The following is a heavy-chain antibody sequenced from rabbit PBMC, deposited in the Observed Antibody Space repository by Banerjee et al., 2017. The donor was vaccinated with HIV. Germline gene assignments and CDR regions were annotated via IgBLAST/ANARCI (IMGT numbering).Heavy chain of an antibody. CDR1: GFDFSSGYD. Sequence: QSLEESGGDLVKPGASLTLTCTASGFDFSSGYDMYWVRQAPGKGLEWIGCIDTGDGNTGYASWAKGRFTISKTSSTTVTLQMTSLTAADTATYFCARGPGMAVIPYFTLWGQGTLVTVS. J-gene: IGHJ4*01. CDR2: IDTGDGNT. CDR3: ARGPGMAVIPYFTL. D-gene: IGHD2-1*01. V-gene: IGHV1S40*01.